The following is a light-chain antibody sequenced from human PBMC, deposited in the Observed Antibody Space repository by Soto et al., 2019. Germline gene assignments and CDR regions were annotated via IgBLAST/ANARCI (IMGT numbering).Light chain of an antibody. CDR2: AAS. J-gene: IGKJ5*01. CDR1: QSITNW. Sequence: IQMTQSPSTLSASVGDRVTITCRASQSITNWLAWFQQKPGKAPESLIYAASSLQCGVPSKFSGSGSGTDFTLIISSLQPEDFATYYCQQYDSYPITFGQGTRLEI. CDR3: QQYDSYPIT. V-gene: IGKV1-5*01.